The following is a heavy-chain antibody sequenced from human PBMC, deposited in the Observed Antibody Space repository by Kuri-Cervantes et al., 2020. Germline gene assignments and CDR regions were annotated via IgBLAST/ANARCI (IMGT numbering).Heavy chain of an antibody. CDR2: INPNSGGT. J-gene: IGHJ3*02. CDR3: ASLDGYSSGWYYAFDI. V-gene: IGHV1-2*02. CDR1: GCIFTDYY. Sequence: ASVKVSCKACGCIFTDYYMHWVRQAPGQGREWMGWINPNSGGTNYAQKFQGRVTMTRDTSISTAYMELTRLRSDDTAMYYCASLDGYSSGWYYAFDIWGQGTMVTVSS. D-gene: IGHD6-19*01.